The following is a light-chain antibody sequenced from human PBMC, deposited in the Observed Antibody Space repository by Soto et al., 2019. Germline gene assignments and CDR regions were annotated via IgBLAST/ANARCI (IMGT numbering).Light chain of an antibody. CDR1: QTINSW. Sequence: DIQMTQSPSTLSASVGDRVTITCRASQTINSWLAWYQQKPGKAPKVLIFDASSLKTGVPSRFSGSGSGTEFTLTISSLQPDDFATYFCQQYSTYSWTFGQGTKVDIK. CDR3: QQYSTYSWT. J-gene: IGKJ1*01. V-gene: IGKV1-5*01. CDR2: DAS.